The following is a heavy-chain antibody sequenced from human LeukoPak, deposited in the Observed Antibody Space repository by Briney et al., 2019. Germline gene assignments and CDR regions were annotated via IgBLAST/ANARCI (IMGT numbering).Heavy chain of an antibody. CDR3: ATYYVGVGGRGH. CDR2: IYYSGST. CDR1: GGSISSSSYY. Sequence: SETLSLTCTVSGGSISSSSYYWGWIRQPPGTGLEWIGSIYYSGSTYYNPSLKSRVTISIDTSKNHFTLSLNSVTAADTAVYYCATYYVGVGGRGHWGPGTLVTVSS. J-gene: IGHJ4*02. D-gene: IGHD2-21*01. V-gene: IGHV4-39*02.